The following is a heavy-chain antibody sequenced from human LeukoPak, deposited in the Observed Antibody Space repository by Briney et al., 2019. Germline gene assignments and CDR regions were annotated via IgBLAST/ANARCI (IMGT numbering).Heavy chain of an antibody. V-gene: IGHV3-21*01. CDR2: ISSSSSSYI. CDR3: ARSGGNSAPFDY. Sequence: GGSLRLSCAASGFTFSSYSMNWVRQAPGKGLEWVSSISSSSSSYIYYADSVKGRFTISRDNAKSSLYLQMNSLRAEDTAVYYCARSGGNSAPFDYWGQGTLVTVSS. D-gene: IGHD4-23*01. CDR1: GFTFSSYS. J-gene: IGHJ4*02.